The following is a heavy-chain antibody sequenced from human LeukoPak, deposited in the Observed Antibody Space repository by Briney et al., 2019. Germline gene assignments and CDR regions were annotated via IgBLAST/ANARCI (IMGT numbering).Heavy chain of an antibody. V-gene: IGHV3-7*01. J-gene: IGHJ4*02. CDR1: GFTFSPYW. CDR3: ARCRWLLLPMYYFDY. CDR2: IKHDGTEQ. Sequence: PGGSLRLSCAGSGFTFSPYWMTWVRQAPGKGLEGVANIKHDGTEQYYVDSVKGRFTISRDNAKNSLYLQMNSLRVDDTAVYYCARCRWLLLPMYYFDYWGQGALVTVSS. D-gene: IGHD2-15*01.